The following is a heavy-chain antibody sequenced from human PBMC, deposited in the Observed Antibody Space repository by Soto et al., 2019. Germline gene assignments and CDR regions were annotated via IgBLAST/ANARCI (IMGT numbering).Heavy chain of an antibody. V-gene: IGHV4-59*08. D-gene: IGHD3-9*01. CDR1: GGSISSYY. CDR3: ARQGDILTGYRWFDP. CDR2: IYYSGST. Sequence: SETLSLTCTVSGGSISSYYWSWIRQPPGKGLEWIGYIYYSGSTNYNPSLKSRVTISVDTSKNQFSLKLSSVTAADTAVYYCARQGDILTGYRWFDPWGQGTLVTVSS. J-gene: IGHJ5*02.